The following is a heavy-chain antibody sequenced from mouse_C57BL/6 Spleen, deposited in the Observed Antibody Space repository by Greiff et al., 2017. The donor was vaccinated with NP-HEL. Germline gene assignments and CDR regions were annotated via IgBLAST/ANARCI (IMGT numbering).Heavy chain of an antibody. CDR1: GYAFSSSW. J-gene: IGHJ4*01. CDR3: ARNSAMDY. Sequence: VQLQQSGPELVKPGASVKISCKASGYAFSSSWMNWVKQRPGKGLEWIGRTYPGDGDTNYNGKFKGKATLTADKSSSTAYMQLSSLTSEDSAVYFCARNSAMDYWGQGTSVTVSS. CDR2: TYPGDGDT. V-gene: IGHV1-82*01.